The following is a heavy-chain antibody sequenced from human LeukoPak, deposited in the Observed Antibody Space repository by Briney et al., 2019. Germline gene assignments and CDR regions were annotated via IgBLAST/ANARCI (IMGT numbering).Heavy chain of an antibody. CDR2: ISGYGGST. V-gene: IGHV3-43*02. D-gene: IGHD2-2*01. Sequence: GSLRLSCAASGFTFDDYAMHWVRQSPGKGLEWVSLISGYGGSTYYADSVKGRFTISRDNSKNSLYLQMNSLRTEDTALYYCAKDDLVVPAAGAPFIDYWGQGTLVTVSS. CDR1: GFTFDDYA. CDR3: AKDDLVVPAAGAPFIDY. J-gene: IGHJ4*02.